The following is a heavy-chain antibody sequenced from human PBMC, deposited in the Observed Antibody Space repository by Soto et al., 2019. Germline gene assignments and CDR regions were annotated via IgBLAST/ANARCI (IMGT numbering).Heavy chain of an antibody. CDR2: VFYSGGT. CDR3: ARETRMLYFDY. V-gene: IGHV4-59*01. CDR1: DGSSSSYD. D-gene: IGHD3-10*02. J-gene: IGHJ4*02. Sequence: SVTRSLTCTVADGSSSSYDWTWIRQPPGKGLEWIGYVFYSGGTNYNPSLKSRVTISVDTSKNQFSLTLRSVTAADTGVYFCARETRMLYFDYWGQRTLVTGSS.